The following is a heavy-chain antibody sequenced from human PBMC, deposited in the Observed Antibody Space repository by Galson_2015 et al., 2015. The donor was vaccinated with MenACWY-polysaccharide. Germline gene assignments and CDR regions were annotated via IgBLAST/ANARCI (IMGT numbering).Heavy chain of an antibody. J-gene: IGHJ4*02. CDR2: TSGSGSAT. V-gene: IGHV3-11*01. D-gene: IGHD3-10*01. CDR3: ARDPRGARSSYFDN. CDR1: GFTFSDHY. Sequence: SLRLSCAASGFTFSDHYIHWIRQTPGKGLEWLAYTSGSGSATYFADSVKGRFIISRDNAKNSLYLQMNSLRAEDTAVYFCARDPRGARSSYFDNWGQGIQVTVSS.